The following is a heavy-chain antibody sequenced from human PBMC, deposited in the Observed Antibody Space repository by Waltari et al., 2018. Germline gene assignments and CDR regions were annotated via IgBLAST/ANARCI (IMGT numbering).Heavy chain of an antibody. J-gene: IGHJ4*01. D-gene: IGHD3-16*02. Sequence: EVQLVESGGVLVQPGGSLRLSCTGSGFTFSDYWMNWVRQAPGKGPVWVARVETDWSYPTYADSVKGRFTISRDNATDTLYMQMNSLKVEDTAVYYCAREGFYRVDYWGHGTLATVSS. CDR1: GFTFSDYW. CDR2: VETDWSYP. CDR3: AREGFYRVDY. V-gene: IGHV3-74*01.